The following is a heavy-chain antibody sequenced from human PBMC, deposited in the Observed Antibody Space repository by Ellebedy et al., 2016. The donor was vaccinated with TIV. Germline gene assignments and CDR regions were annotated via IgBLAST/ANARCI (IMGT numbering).Heavy chain of an antibody. CDR2: IYYSGST. D-gene: IGHD1-26*01. CDR3: ALQLDLLRGSYYPRPFDY. J-gene: IGHJ4*02. CDR1: GGSISSGGYY. Sequence: SETLSLTXTVSGGSISSGGYYWSWIRQHPGKGLEWIGYIYYSGSTNYNPSLKSRVTISVDTSKNQFPLKLSSVTAADTAVYYCALQLDLLRGSYYPRPFDYWGQGTLVTVSS. V-gene: IGHV4-31*03.